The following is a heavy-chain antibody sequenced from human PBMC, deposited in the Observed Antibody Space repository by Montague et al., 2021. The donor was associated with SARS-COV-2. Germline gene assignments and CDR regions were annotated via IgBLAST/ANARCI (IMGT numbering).Heavy chain of an antibody. D-gene: IGHD5-18*01. CDR1: GFTFSSYA. CDR3: AKLTTGYSYGTGDY. J-gene: IGHJ4*02. CDR2: ISGSGGST. Sequence: SLRLSCAASGFTFSSYAMSWVRQAPGKGLEWVSAISGSGGSTYYADSVKGRFTISRDNSKNTLYVQMNSLRAGDTAVYYCAKLTTGYSYGTGDYWGQGTLVTVSS. V-gene: IGHV3-23*01.